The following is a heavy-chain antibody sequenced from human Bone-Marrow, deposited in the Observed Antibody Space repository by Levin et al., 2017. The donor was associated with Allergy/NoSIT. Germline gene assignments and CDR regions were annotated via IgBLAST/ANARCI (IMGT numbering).Heavy chain of an antibody. J-gene: IGHJ4*02. CDR1: GFSVSNTY. D-gene: IGHD3-10*01. V-gene: IGHV3-53*01. Sequence: GESLKISCAASGFSVSNTYMSWARQAPGKGLEWVSVIYSSGTTFYADSVKGRFTISRDNFKNTLYLQMNSLRAEDTAVYYCAYGPFDFWAQGTLVTVSS. CDR2: IYSSGTT. CDR3: AYGPFDF.